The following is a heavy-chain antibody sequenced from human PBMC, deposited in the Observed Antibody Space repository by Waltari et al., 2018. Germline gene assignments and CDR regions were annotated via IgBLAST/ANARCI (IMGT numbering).Heavy chain of an antibody. V-gene: IGHV1-69*12. D-gene: IGHD3-22*01. J-gene: IGHJ4*02. CDR2: VMPIFGRV. CDR3: ARDDSSGYYYVG. CDR1: GEIFSSHA. Sequence: QVQLVQSGAEVRKPGSSVKLSCTTSGEIFSSHAFSWVRQAPGQGLQWMGEVMPIFGRVDSAQKFQDRVTISADDSTSTAHMELTSLRSEDTAVYYCARDDSSGYYYVGWGQGTLVTVSS.